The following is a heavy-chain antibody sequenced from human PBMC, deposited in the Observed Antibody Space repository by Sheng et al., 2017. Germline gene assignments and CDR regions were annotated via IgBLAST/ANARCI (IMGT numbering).Heavy chain of an antibody. CDR3: ARDPWSGYFDY. CDR1: GFTFSSYA. Sequence: QVQLVESGGGVVQPGRSLRLSCAASGFTFSSYAMHWVRQAPGKGLEWVAVISYDGSNKYYADSVKGRFTISRDNSKNTLYLQMNSLRAEDTAVYYCARDPWSGYFDYWGQGTLVTVSS. J-gene: IGHJ4*02. D-gene: IGHD3-3*01. V-gene: IGHV3-30-3*01. CDR2: ISYDGSNK.